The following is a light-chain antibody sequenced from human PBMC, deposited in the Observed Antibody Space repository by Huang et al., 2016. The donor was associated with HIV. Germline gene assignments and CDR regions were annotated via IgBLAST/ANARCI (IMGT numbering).Light chain of an antibody. Sequence: EIVMTQSPATLSVSPGERATLSCRASQDVGRKLAWYQQKPGQAPRLLMHNELNRANGIPARFSGSGSGTEFNLTISSLQSEDLGVYYCQQYNNLPPPSTFGPGTKVDI. J-gene: IGKJ3*01. CDR3: QQYNNLPPPST. CDR2: NEL. CDR1: QDVGRK. V-gene: IGKV3-15*01.